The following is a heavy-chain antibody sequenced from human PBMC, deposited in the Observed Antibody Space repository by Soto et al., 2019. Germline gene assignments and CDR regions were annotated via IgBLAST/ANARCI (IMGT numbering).Heavy chain of an antibody. V-gene: IGHV1-2*02. CDR1: GYTFTGYY. J-gene: IGHJ6*02. D-gene: IGHD2-15*01. CDR2: INPNSGGT. Sequence: QVQLVQSGAEVKKPGASVKVSCKASGYTFTGYYMHWVRQAPGQGLEWMGWINPNSGGTNYAQKFQGRVTMTRDTSISTAYMELSRLRSDDTAVYYCARSDVVVVDPYGMDVWGQGTTVTVSS. CDR3: ARSDVVVVDPYGMDV.